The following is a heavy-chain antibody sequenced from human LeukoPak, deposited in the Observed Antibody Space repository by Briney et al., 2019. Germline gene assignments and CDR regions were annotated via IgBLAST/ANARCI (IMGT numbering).Heavy chain of an antibody. Sequence: GGCLRLSCAASGFTFSSYWMSWVRQAPGKGLEWVSYISSSSSTIYYADSVKGRFTISRDNAKNSLYLQMNSLRAEDTAVYYCARGSTYYDSSGQVPFDYWGQGTLVTVSS. CDR1: GFTFSSYW. CDR2: ISSSSSTI. J-gene: IGHJ4*02. CDR3: ARGSTYYDSSGQVPFDY. V-gene: IGHV3-48*01. D-gene: IGHD3-22*01.